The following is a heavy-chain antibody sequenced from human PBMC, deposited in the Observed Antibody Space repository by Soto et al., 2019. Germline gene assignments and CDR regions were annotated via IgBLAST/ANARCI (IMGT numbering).Heavy chain of an antibody. D-gene: IGHD2-2*01. Sequence: QVQLVESGGGVVQPGRSLRLSCAASGFTFSSYGMHWVRQAPGKGLEWVAVIWYDGSNKDYADSVKGRFTIPRDNSKNKLYLHMNSLGAEDTAVYYCARTASAAPYYFDYSGQGTLVTVSS. CDR3: ARTASAAPYYFDY. V-gene: IGHV3-33*01. CDR1: GFTFSSYG. J-gene: IGHJ4*02. CDR2: IWYDGSNK.